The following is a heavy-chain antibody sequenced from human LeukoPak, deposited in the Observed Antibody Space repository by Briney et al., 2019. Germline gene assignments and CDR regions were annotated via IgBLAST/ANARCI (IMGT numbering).Heavy chain of an antibody. CDR1: GFTFSSYG. CDR3: VKDDGDYNAFDI. Sequence: GGSLRLSCAASGFTFSSYGMHWVRQAPGKGLEWVAFIRYDGSNKYYADSVKGRFTISRDNSKNTLYLQMNSLRAEDTAVYYCVKDDGDYNAFDIWGRGTMVTVSS. D-gene: IGHD4-17*01. CDR2: IRYDGSNK. V-gene: IGHV3-30*02. J-gene: IGHJ3*02.